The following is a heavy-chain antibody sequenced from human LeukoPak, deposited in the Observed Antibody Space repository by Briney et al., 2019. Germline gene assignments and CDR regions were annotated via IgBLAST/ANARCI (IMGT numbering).Heavy chain of an antibody. D-gene: IGHD5-18*01. V-gene: IGHV1-18*01. CDR3: ARDIATIQHQD. J-gene: IGHJ4*02. CDR1: GYTFTNYG. CDR2: ISAYSGNT. Sequence: ASVKVSCKASGYTFTNYGISWVRQAPGQGLEWMGWISAYSGNTNYVEKFQGRVTMTTDTSTSTAYMEPRSLRSDDTAVYYCARDIATIQHQDWGQGTLVTVSS.